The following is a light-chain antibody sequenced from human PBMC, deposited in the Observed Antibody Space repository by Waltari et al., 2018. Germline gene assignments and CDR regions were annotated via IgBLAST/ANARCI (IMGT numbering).Light chain of an antibody. V-gene: IGLV2-14*01. J-gene: IGLJ1*01. CDR1: SSDVGGYNY. CDR3: SSCTSTNTRL. CDR2: AVY. Sequence: QSALTQSASVSGSPGQPITISCTGTSSDVGGYNYVSWFQQHPDQAPKLIIYAVYNRPSGISKRCAGSKAGNTASMTISGLQAEDEADYYCSSCTSTNTRLFGPGTRVTVL.